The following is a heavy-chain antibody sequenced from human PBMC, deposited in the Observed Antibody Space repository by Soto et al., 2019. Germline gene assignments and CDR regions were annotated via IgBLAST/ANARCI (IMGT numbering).Heavy chain of an antibody. CDR2: IYPGDSDT. Sequence: GESLKISCKGSGYSFTSYWIGWVRQMPGKGLEWMGIIYPGDSDTRYSPSFQGQVTISADKSISTAYLQWSSLKASDTAMYYCARHGGIAVAGILSWFDPWGQGTLVTVSS. V-gene: IGHV5-51*01. CDR3: ARHGGIAVAGILSWFDP. J-gene: IGHJ5*02. CDR1: GYSFTSYW. D-gene: IGHD6-19*01.